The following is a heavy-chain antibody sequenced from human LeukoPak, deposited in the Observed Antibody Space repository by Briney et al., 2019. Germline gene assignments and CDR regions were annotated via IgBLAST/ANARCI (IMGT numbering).Heavy chain of an antibody. Sequence: ASVKVSCKVSGYSFINSGISWVRQAPGQGLEWMRWISVNGGYTNFAQSHRDRVTLTTDTSTSTAYLELTDLRSDDTAVYYCARGGGIAAGWETDWGQGTLVTVSS. CDR2: ISVNGGYT. CDR3: ARGGGIAAGWETD. CDR1: GYSFINSG. D-gene: IGHD6-13*01. J-gene: IGHJ4*02. V-gene: IGHV1-18*01.